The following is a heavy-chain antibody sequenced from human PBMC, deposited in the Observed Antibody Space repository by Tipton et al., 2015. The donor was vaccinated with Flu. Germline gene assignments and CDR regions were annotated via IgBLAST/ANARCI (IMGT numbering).Heavy chain of an antibody. CDR3: ARDYGEHIYF. D-gene: IGHD2-21*01. Sequence: LRLSCTVSGGSISSGSYYWSWIRQPAGKGLEWIGRIYTSGSTNYNPSLNSRVTISVDTSKNQFSLKLSSVTAADTAVYYCARDYGEHIYFWDQGTLVTVSS. CDR1: GGSISSGSYY. V-gene: IGHV4-61*02. J-gene: IGHJ4*02. CDR2: IYTSGST.